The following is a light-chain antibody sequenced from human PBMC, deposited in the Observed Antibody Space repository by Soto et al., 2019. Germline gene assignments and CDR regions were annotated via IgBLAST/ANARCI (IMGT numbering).Light chain of an antibody. CDR2: AAF. V-gene: IGKV1-39*01. CDR1: QSISSY. J-gene: IGKJ1*01. CDR3: QQSYSTPRT. Sequence: DIQMTQSPSSLSASVGERVTISCRASQSISSYLNWYQQKPGKAPKLLISAAFSLQSGVPSRFSGSGSGTDFTLTISSLQPEDSATYYCQQSYSTPRTFGQGTKVEIK.